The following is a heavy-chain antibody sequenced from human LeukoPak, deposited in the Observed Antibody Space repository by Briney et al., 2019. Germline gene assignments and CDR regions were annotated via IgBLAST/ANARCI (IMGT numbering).Heavy chain of an antibody. CDR3: ARIAITIFGVVKGLDP. V-gene: IGHV3-7*01. Sequence: TGGSLRLSCAASGFTSSSDWMSWVRQAPGKGLEWVANIKQDGSEKYYVDSVKGRFTISRDNAKNSLYLQMNSLRAEDTAVYYCARIAITIFGVVKGLDPWGQGTLVTVSP. CDR1: GFTSSSDW. J-gene: IGHJ5*02. D-gene: IGHD3-3*01. CDR2: IKQDGSEK.